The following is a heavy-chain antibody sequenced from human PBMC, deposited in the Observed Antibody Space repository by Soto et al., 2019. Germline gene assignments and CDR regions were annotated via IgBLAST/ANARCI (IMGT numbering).Heavy chain of an antibody. V-gene: IGHV4-59*01. Sequence: PSETLSLTCNVSGASIKTYYWSWIRQSPGKGLEWIGYIYYSGSPNYNPSLKSRVTLSADTSKNQFSLKLNSVTAADTAVYYCAREYFYHSGGLRHYYFDFWGQGTLVTVSS. D-gene: IGHD3-22*01. CDR2: IYYSGSP. J-gene: IGHJ4*02. CDR1: GASIKTYY. CDR3: AREYFYHSGGLRHYYFDF.